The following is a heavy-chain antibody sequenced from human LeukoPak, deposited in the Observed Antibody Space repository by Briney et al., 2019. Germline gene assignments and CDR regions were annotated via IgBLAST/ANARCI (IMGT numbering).Heavy chain of an antibody. CDR2: IKQDGTKK. Sequence: PGGSLRLSCAASGITFNSDWMTWVRQAPGKGLEWVANIKQDGTKKYYVDSVEGRFTISTDNTKNSLYLQMNSLRAEDTAVYYCARVYGGYVRYFDYWGQGTLVTVSS. CDR3: ARVYGGYVRYFDY. D-gene: IGHD5-12*01. V-gene: IGHV3-7*01. CDR1: GITFNSDW. J-gene: IGHJ4*02.